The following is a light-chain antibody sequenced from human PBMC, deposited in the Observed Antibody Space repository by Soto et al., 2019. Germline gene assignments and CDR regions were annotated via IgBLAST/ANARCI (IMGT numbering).Light chain of an antibody. CDR3: QQLISYPIT. V-gene: IGKV1-9*01. J-gene: IGKJ5*01. Sequence: EIQLTQSPSFLSASVGDRVTITCRASQGISNYLAWYQQKPGEGPKLLIYAASTLQSGVPSRFSGSGSGTEFTLTISSLQPEDFATYYCQQLISYPITFGQGTRLEIK. CDR1: QGISNY. CDR2: AAS.